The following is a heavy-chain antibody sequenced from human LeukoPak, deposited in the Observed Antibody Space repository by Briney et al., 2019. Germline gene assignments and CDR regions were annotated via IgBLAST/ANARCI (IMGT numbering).Heavy chain of an antibody. V-gene: IGHV1-2*06. CDR1: GYTFTAFY. J-gene: IGHJ4*02. Sequence: SVKVSCKASGYTFTAFYMHWVRQAPGQGLEWMGRINPNSGGTKYAQKFQGRVTMTTDTSINTAYLELSRLRSDDTAVYYCARGYSSSWLDYWGQGTLVTVSS. D-gene: IGHD6-13*01. CDR3: ARGYSSSWLDY. CDR2: INPNSGGT.